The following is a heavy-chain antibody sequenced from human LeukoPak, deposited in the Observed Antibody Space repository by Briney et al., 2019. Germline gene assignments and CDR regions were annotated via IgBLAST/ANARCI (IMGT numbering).Heavy chain of an antibody. CDR2: ISISGSST. D-gene: IGHD1-26*01. CDR3: AKDLDGGSYYQYFQH. Sequence: GGSLRLSCAVSGFTFSSYAMSWVRKAPGEGLQWVSGISISGSSTYSADSVRGRFTICRDNSKNTLYLQMNSLRAEETAVYYCAKDLDGGSYYQYFQHWGQGTLVTVSS. V-gene: IGHV3-23*01. CDR1: GFTFSSYA. J-gene: IGHJ1*01.